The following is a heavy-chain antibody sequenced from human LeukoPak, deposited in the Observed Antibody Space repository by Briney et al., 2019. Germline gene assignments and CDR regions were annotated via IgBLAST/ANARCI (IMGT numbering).Heavy chain of an antibody. J-gene: IGHJ5*02. CDR2: INPSGGST. D-gene: IGHD4-17*01. CDR3: ARDDNGDNWFDP. V-gene: IGHV1-46*01. CDR1: GYTFTNFY. Sequence: ASVKVSSKASGYTFTNFYMHWVRQAPGQGLEWMGVINPSGGSTSYAQKFQGRVTMTRDTSTSTVYMELSSLRSEDTAVYYCARDDNGDNWFDPWGQGTLVTVSS.